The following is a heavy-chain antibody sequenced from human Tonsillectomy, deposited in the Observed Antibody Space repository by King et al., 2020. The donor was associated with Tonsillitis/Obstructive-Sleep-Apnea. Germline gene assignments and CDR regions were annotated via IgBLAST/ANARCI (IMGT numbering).Heavy chain of an antibody. Sequence: QLQESGPGLVKPSETLSLTCTVSGGSISSYYWSWIRQPPGKGLEWIGYIYYSGSTNYNPSPKSRVTISVDTSKNQFSLKLSSVTAADTAVYYCARVATYYDFWSGYYDYYYYYMDVWGKGTTVTVSS. CDR3: ARVATYYDFWSGYYDYYYYYMDV. CDR1: GGSISSYY. D-gene: IGHD3-3*01. J-gene: IGHJ6*03. CDR2: IYYSGST. V-gene: IGHV4-59*01.